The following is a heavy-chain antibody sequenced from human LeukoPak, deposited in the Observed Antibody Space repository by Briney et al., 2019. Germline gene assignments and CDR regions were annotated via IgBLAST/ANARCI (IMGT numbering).Heavy chain of an antibody. J-gene: IGHJ3*02. Sequence: TGGSLRLSCAVSGFTFDDYVIHWVRQGPGKGLEWVSLISGDGGTTYYADSVKGRFAISRDKTKNSLYLQMNSLRSEDTALYYCAKAYKYHISGYLTHGFDIWGQGTMVTVSS. CDR3: AKAYKYHISGYLTHGFDI. CDR1: GFTFDDYV. CDR2: ISGDGGTT. D-gene: IGHD3-22*01. V-gene: IGHV3-43*02.